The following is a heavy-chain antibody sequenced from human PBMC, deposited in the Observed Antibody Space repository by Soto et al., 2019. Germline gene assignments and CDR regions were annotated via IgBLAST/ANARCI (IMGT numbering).Heavy chain of an antibody. J-gene: IGHJ4*02. Sequence: QVQLVESGGGVVQPGRSLRLSCAASGFTFSSHAMHWVRQAPGKGLECVAVISLDGSNEYYADSVKGRFTISRDNSKNTLYLQMDSLRAEETALYYCARAMSGQIFGTGVDYWGQGTLVTVSS. CDR1: GFTFSSHA. CDR2: ISLDGSNE. CDR3: ARAMSGQIFGTGVDY. D-gene: IGHD3-3*01. V-gene: IGHV3-30-3*01.